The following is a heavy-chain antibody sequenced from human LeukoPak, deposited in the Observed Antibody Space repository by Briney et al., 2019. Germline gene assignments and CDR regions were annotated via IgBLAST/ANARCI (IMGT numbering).Heavy chain of an antibody. CDR3: AKGLYCSGGGCYHYYYYYMDV. D-gene: IGHD2-15*01. Sequence: GGSLRLSCAASGFTFSSYAMTWVRQAPGKGLEWVSAISGSGGSTYYADSVKGRFTISKDNSENTLYMQMNSLRAEDTAVYYCAKGLYCSGGGCYHYYYYYMDVWGKGTTVTVSS. J-gene: IGHJ6*03. CDR1: GFTFSSYA. V-gene: IGHV3-23*01. CDR2: ISGSGGST.